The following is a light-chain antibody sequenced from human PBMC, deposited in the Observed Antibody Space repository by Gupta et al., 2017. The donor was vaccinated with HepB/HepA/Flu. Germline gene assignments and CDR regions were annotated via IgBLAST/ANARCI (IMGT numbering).Light chain of an antibody. CDR3: QQYYGHPLT. Sequence: AIQMTQSPSSLSASVGDSVTNTFRPSKGISNDLGLYQQRPGKAPKLLIDAASSLDGGVPSRVSGSGSGTECTLTTRSLQPEEVSTDECQQYYGHPLTFGGGTKVEIK. V-gene: IGKV1-6*01. CDR2: AAS. J-gene: IGKJ4*01. CDR1: KGISND.